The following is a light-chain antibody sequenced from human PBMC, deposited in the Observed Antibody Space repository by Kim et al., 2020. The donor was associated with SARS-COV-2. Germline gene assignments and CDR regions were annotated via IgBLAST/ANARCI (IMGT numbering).Light chain of an antibody. V-gene: IGLV2-14*04. J-gene: IGLJ3*02. Sequence: QPITFPCTGTSSTFVGYNYVSWYQQHPGKAPTLMIYYVTNRPSGVSNRFSGSKSGNSASLTISGLQAEDEADYYCSSYSSSVIRVFGGGTQLTVL. CDR2: YVT. CDR3: SSYSSSVIRV. CDR1: SSTFVGYNY.